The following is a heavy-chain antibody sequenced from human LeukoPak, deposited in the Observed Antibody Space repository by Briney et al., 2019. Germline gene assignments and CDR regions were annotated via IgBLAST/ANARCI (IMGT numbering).Heavy chain of an antibody. V-gene: IGHV4-30-2*01. Sequence: SETLSLTCTVSGGSISSGGYYWSWIRQPPGKGLEWIGYIYHSGSTYYNPSLQSRVTISVDRSKNQFSLKLSSVTAADTAVYYCARDRPYQQQLVTSAFDIWGQGTMVTVSS. J-gene: IGHJ3*02. CDR2: IYHSGST. CDR1: GGSISSGGYY. CDR3: ARDRPYQQQLVTSAFDI. D-gene: IGHD6-13*01.